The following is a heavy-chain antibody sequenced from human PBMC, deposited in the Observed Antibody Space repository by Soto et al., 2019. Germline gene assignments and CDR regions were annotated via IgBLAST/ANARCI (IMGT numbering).Heavy chain of an antibody. V-gene: IGHV4-34*01. CDR3: ARGGHSSVI. CDR1: GGSLSGYY. Sequence: PSETLSLTCAVYGGSLSGYYWSWIRQPPGKGLEWIGEINHSGSTNYNPSLKSRVTLSLDTSKNQFSLKLTSVTAADTAVYYCARGGHSSVIWGPGTMVTAPQ. CDR2: INHSGST. D-gene: IGHD2-21*01. J-gene: IGHJ4*02.